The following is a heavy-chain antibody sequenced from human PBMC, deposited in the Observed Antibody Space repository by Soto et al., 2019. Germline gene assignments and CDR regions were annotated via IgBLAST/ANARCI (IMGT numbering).Heavy chain of an antibody. CDR3: AHRPRGNSWGGWFDP. Sequence: QITLKESGPTLVKPTQTLTLTCTFSGFSLSTSGVGVGWIRQPPGKALEWLALIYWDDDKRYSPSLKSRLTITKDTSKNQVVLTMTNMDPVDTATYYCAHRPRGNSWGGWFDPWGQGTLVTVSS. D-gene: IGHD6-6*01. J-gene: IGHJ5*02. V-gene: IGHV2-5*02. CDR2: IYWDDDK. CDR1: GFSLSTSGVG.